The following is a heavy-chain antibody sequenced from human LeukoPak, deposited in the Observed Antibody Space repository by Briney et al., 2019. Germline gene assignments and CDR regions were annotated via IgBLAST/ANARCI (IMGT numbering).Heavy chain of an antibody. V-gene: IGHV3-23*01. J-gene: IGHJ6*02. D-gene: IGHD5-18*01. CDR2: ISGSGGST. Sequence: GGSLRLSCAASGFTFSSYAMSWVRQAPGKGLEWVSAISGSGGSTYYADSVKGRFTISRDNSKNSLYLQMNSLRAEDTALYHCARVGIQLWSYYYYGMDVWGQGTTVTVSS. CDR1: GFTFSSYA. CDR3: ARVGIQLWSYYYYGMDV.